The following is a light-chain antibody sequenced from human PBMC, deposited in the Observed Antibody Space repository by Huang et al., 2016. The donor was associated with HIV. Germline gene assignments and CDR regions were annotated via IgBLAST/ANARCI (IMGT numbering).Light chain of an antibody. CDR2: AAS. CDR1: QNITKS. J-gene: IGKJ1*01. V-gene: IGKV1-39*01. Sequence: DIQMTQSPPSLSASVGDRVTFTCRATQNITKSLNWYQQKPGKAPKLRIYAASTLESGVPSRFSGSGYGSRFTLNIVNLQPEDFATYYCQQIFSVPRTFG. CDR3: QQIFSVPRT.